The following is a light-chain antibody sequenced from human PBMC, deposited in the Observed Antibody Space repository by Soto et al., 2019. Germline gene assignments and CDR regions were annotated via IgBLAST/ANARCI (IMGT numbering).Light chain of an antibody. V-gene: IGLV2-14*01. Sequence: QSALTQPASVSGSPGQSLTISCTGTSSDVGNYNYVSWYQHHPGKSPKLMIYEVSYRPSGVSVRFSGSKSGNTASLTISGLQAEDEANYSCSSYTTSRTWVFGGGTKLTVL. CDR1: SSDVGNYNY. CDR3: SSYTTSRTWV. CDR2: EVS. J-gene: IGLJ3*02.